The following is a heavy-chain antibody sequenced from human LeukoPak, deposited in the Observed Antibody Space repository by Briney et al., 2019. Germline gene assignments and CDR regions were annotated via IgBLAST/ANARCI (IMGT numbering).Heavy chain of an antibody. V-gene: IGHV4-59*01. J-gene: IGHJ3*02. Sequence: SETLSLTCTVPGGSISSYYWSWIRQPPGKGLEWIGYIYYSGSTNYNPSLKSRVTISVDTSKNQFSLKLSSVTAADTAVYYCARDGGEMATIIAFDIWGQGTMVTVSS. CDR3: ARDGGEMATIIAFDI. CDR2: IYYSGST. D-gene: IGHD5-24*01. CDR1: GGSISSYY.